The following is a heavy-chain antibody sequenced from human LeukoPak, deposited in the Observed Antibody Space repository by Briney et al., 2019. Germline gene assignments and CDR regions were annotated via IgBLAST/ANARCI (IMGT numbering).Heavy chain of an antibody. CDR1: GGTFSSYA. J-gene: IGHJ4*02. V-gene: IGHV1-69*04. CDR3: AGTSSSSFFDY. D-gene: IGHD6-13*01. Sequence: WASVKVSCKASGGTFSSYAISWVRQAPGQGLEWMGRIIPILGIANYAQKLQGRVTITADKSTSTAYMELSSLRSEDTAVYYCAGTSSSSFFDYWGQGTLVTVSS. CDR2: IIPILGIA.